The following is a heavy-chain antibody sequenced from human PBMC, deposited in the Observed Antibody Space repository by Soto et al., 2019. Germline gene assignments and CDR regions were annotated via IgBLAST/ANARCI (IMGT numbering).Heavy chain of an antibody. V-gene: IGHV4-31*03. CDR3: ARDYGGNSYFDY. Sequence: QVQLQESGPGLVKPSQNLYLTCTVSGGSISSGGYYWSWIRQHPGKGLEWIGYIYYSGSTYYNPSLKRRVTLSVDTYKHQFSLKRSSVTAADTAVYYCARDYGGNSYFDYWGQGTLVTVSS. CDR2: IYYSGST. CDR1: GGSISSGGYY. D-gene: IGHD4-17*01. J-gene: IGHJ4*02.